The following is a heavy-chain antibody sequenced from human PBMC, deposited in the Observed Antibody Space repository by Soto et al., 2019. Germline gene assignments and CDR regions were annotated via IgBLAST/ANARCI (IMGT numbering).Heavy chain of an antibody. CDR2: ISYDGSNK. CDR1: GFTFSSYA. J-gene: IGHJ1*01. CDR3: ARVASAAATYFQH. V-gene: IGHV3-30-3*01. D-gene: IGHD6-13*01. Sequence: GGSLRLSCAASGFTFSSYAMHWVRQAPGKGLEWVAVISYDGSNKYYADSVKGRFTISRDNSKNTLYLQMNSLRAEDTAVYYCARVASAAATYFQHWGQGTLVTVSS.